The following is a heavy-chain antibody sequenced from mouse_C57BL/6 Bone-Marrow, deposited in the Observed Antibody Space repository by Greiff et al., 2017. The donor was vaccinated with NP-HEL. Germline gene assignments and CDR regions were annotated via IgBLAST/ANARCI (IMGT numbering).Heavy chain of an antibody. D-gene: IGHD2-4*01. CDR2: INPSTGGT. V-gene: IGHV1-42*01. CDR1: GYSFTGYY. J-gene: IGHJ2*01. Sequence: VQLQQSGPELVKPGASVKISCKASGYSFTGYYMNWVKQSPEKSLEWIGEINPSTGGTTYNQKFKAKATLTVDKSSSTAYMQLKSLTSEDSAVYYCARYDYVNLDYWGQGTTLTVSS. CDR3: ARYDYVNLDY.